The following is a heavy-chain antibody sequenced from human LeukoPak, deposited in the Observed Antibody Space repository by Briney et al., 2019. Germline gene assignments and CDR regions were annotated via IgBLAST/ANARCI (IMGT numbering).Heavy chain of an antibody. D-gene: IGHD3-22*01. CDR1: GFTFSSYE. CDR3: ATYIVVALDY. Sequence: GGSLRLSCAASGFTFSSYEMNWVRQAPGKGLEWISYISNRGRTIYYADSVKGRFTISGDNAKNSLYLQMKSLRAEDTAVYYCATYIVVALDYWGQGTLVTVSS. J-gene: IGHJ4*02. CDR2: ISNRGRTI. V-gene: IGHV3-48*03.